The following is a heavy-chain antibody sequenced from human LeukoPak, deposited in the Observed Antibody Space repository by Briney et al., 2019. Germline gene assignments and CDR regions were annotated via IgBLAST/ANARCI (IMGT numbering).Heavy chain of an antibody. Sequence: SETLSLTCAVYGGSFSGYYWSWIRQPPGKGLEWIGEINHSGSTNYNPSLKSRVTISVDTSKNQFSLKLSSVTAADTAVYYCARRERGYSGYWVYWGQGTLVTVSS. V-gene: IGHV4-34*01. D-gene: IGHD5-12*01. J-gene: IGHJ4*02. CDR2: INHSGST. CDR1: GGSFSGYY. CDR3: ARRERGYSGYWVY.